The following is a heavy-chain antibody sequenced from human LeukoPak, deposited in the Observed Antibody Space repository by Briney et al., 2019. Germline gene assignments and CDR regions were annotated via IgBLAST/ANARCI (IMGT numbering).Heavy chain of an antibody. CDR2: ISGSGGST. D-gene: IGHD3-22*01. J-gene: IGHJ3*02. V-gene: IGHV3-23*01. CDR1: GFTFSSYG. CDR3: HLQYYYDSSGYGLFDI. Sequence: PGGSLRLSCAASGFTFSSYGMSWVRQAPGKGLEWVSAISGSGGSTYYADSVKGRFTISRDNSKNTLYLQMNSLRAEDTAVYYCHLQYYYDSSGYGLFDIWGQGTMVTVSS.